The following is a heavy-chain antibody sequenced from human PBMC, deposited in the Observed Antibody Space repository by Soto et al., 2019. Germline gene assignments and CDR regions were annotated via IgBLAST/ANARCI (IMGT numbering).Heavy chain of an antibody. J-gene: IGHJ4*02. CDR3: ARDTSRGEYDY. V-gene: IGHV1-18*01. Sequence: ASVKVSCKASGYTFTSYGISWVRQAPGQGLEWMGWINVYNGNTNYAQKLQGRVTMTTDTSTSTAHLDLRSLRSDDTAVYFCARDTSRGEYDYWGQGTLVTVSS. CDR1: GYTFTSYG. CDR2: INVYNGNT. D-gene: IGHD3-10*01.